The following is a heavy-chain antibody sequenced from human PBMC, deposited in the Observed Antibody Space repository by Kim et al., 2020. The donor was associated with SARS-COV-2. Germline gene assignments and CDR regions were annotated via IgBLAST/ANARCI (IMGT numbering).Heavy chain of an antibody. Sequence: GGSLRLSCAASGFSLSNYWMSWVRQAPGKGLQWVSCFSHDGISIFYVDSVKGRFTISRDNAQNSLFLHMSSLRGEDSAVYYCARSISDEESHRIGVYFLPWGQGTLVTVSS. CDR3: ARSISDEESHRIGVYFLP. CDR2: FSHDGISI. D-gene: IGHD3-10*01. CDR1: GFSLSNYW. V-gene: IGHV3-7*01. J-gene: IGHJ1*01.